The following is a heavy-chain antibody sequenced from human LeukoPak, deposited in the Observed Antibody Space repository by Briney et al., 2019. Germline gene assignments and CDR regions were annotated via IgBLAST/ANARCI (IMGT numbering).Heavy chain of an antibody. CDR2: NNPNVGGA. J-gene: IGHJ4*02. CDR3: VRAGNGWFTLDH. Sequence: ASVRVSCKASGYTFTAFFLHWVRQAPGRGLEWIGWNNPNVGGANYEQKFQGRVTMTRDTSTSAAYLELRGLTSDDTAIYYCVRAGNGWFTLDHWGQGTRVSVSS. D-gene: IGHD6-19*01. V-gene: IGHV1-2*02. CDR1: GYTFTAFF.